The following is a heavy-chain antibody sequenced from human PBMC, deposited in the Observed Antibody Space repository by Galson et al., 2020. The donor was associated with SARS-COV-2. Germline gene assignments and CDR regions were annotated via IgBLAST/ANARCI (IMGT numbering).Heavy chain of an antibody. CDR2: INYNGPST. CDR3: ARKTDTLFATSINGNAFAI. D-gene: IGHD3-3*01. J-gene: IGHJ3*02. Sequence: GGPLRLPFAVPGFTFHAYGMNWVRQVPGKGLEGVSRINYNGPSTAYADSVKGRFTISRDNAKNSLYLQMSSLKAEDTALYYCARKTDTLFATSINGNAFAIWGPGTMVTVSS. V-gene: IGHV3-20*03. CDR1: GFTFHAYG.